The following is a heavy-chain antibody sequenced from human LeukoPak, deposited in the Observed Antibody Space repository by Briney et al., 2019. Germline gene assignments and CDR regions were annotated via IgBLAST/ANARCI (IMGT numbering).Heavy chain of an antibody. Sequence: GGSLRLSCAASGFTFSSYTVNWIRQAPGKGLEWVSAISGSGGSTYYADSVKGRFTISRDNSKNTLYLQMNSLRAEDTAVYYCAKDHIAVAGTLDYWGQGTLVTVSS. V-gene: IGHV3-23*01. J-gene: IGHJ4*02. CDR1: GFTFSSYT. CDR3: AKDHIAVAGTLDY. CDR2: ISGSGGST. D-gene: IGHD6-19*01.